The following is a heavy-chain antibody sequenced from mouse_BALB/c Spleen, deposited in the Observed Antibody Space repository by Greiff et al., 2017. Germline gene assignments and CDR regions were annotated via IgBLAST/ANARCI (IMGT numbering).Heavy chain of an antibody. J-gene: IGHJ3*01. CDR2: IDPENGNT. V-gene: IGHV14-1*02. CDR1: GFNITDYY. CDR3: ARGGPMAY. Sequence: VQLQQSGAELVRPGALVKLSCKASGFNITDYYMHWVKQRPEQGLEWIGWIDPENGNTIYDPKFQGKASITADTSSNTAYLQLSSLTSEDTAVYYCARGGPMAYGGQGTLVTVSA.